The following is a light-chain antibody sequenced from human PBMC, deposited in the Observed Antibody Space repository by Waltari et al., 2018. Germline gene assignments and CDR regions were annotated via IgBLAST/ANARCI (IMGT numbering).Light chain of an antibody. J-gene: IGKJ1*01. CDR1: QSVSRT. V-gene: IGKV3-20*01. CDR3: QHYVSLPAT. Sequence: SCRASQSVSRTLAWYQQKPGQAPRLLIYGASTRATGIPERFSGGGSGTDFSLTISRLGPEDFAVYYCQHYVSLPATFGQGTKVEIK. CDR2: GAS.